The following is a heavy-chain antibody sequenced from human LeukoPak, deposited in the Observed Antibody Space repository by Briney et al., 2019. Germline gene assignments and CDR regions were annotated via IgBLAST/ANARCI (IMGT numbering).Heavy chain of an antibody. D-gene: IGHD2-15*01. V-gene: IGHV3-15*01. CDR2: IKSKNDGGTA. CDR3: TPVMVEDRGF. Sequence: GGSLRLSCAASGFIFNKAWMNWDRQAPGKGPEWVGRIKSKNDGGTADYGSPVKGRFTISRDDSKNTLYLQMNSLISDDTAIYYCTPVMVEDRGFWGQGTLVTVSS. CDR1: GFIFNKAW. J-gene: IGHJ4*02.